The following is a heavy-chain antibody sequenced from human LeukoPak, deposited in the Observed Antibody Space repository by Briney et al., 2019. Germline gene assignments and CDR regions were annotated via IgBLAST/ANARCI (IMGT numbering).Heavy chain of an antibody. J-gene: IGHJ4*02. V-gene: IGHV3-7*03. CDR2: INQDGTEK. CDR3: ARGPLXAAAGTW. CDR1: GFTFSSYW. D-gene: IGHD6-13*01. Sequence: GGSLRLSCAASGFTFSSYWMSWVRQAPGEGLEWVAKINQDGTEKAYVDSVRGRFTISRDNAKNSLFLQMNSLRAEDTAVYYCARGPLXAAAGTWWGQGTLXXVSS.